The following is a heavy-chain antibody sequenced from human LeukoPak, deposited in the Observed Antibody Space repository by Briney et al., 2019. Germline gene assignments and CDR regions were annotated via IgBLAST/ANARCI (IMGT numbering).Heavy chain of an antibody. V-gene: IGHV3-21*01. CDR2: ISSTSTYM. CDR1: GFTFSSYS. CDR3: AKNTFCSSSSCQTALDY. D-gene: IGHD2-15*01. Sequence: KSGGSLRLSCAASGFTFSSYSINWVRQAPGKGLKWVSSISSTSTYMYYADSVKGRFTISRDNAKNSLFLQMNSLRAEDTAVYYCAKNTFCSSSSCQTALDYWGQGTLVTVSS. J-gene: IGHJ4*02.